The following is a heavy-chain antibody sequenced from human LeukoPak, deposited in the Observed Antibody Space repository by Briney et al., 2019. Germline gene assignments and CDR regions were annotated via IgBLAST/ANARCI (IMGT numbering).Heavy chain of an antibody. Sequence: PGGSLRLSCAASGFTFSSYWMHWVRQAPGKGLVWVSRISGDGTTTSYADSVKGRFTITRDNAKSTLFLQKDSLRDEDAAVYYCASVLYNWNDCLDCWGQGTLVTVSS. CDR3: ASVLYNWNDCLDC. D-gene: IGHD1-20*01. V-gene: IGHV3-74*03. CDR1: GFTFSSYW. J-gene: IGHJ4*02. CDR2: ISGDGTTT.